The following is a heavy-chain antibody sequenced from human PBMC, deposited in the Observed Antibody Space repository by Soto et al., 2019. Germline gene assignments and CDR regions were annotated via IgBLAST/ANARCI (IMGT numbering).Heavy chain of an antibody. V-gene: IGHV4-39*01. CDR1: GGSISSSSYY. CDR2: IYYSGST. J-gene: IGHJ6*03. CDR3: ARRYIPARRGYYYYYMDV. Sequence: QLQLQESGPGLVKPSETLSLTCTVSGGSISSSSYYWGWIRQPPGKGLEWIGSIYYSGSTDYNPSLKSRVTRPVDKSTTKFTLKMSSVTAADTALYYCARRYIPARRGYYYYYMDVWGKETTVTVCS. D-gene: IGHD6-6*01.